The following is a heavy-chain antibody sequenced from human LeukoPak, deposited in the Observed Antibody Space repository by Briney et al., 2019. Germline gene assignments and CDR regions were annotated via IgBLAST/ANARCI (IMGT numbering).Heavy chain of an antibody. CDR2: IYYSGST. CDR1: GGSISSSSYY. Sequence: SETLSLTCTVSGGSISSSSYYWGWIRQPPGKGLEWIGRIYYSGSTYYNPSLKSRVTISVDTSKNQFSLNLSSVTAADTAVYYCARHPRFHYGSGSYGENWFDPWGQGTLVTVSS. D-gene: IGHD3-10*01. CDR3: ARHPRFHYGSGSYGENWFDP. J-gene: IGHJ5*02. V-gene: IGHV4-39*01.